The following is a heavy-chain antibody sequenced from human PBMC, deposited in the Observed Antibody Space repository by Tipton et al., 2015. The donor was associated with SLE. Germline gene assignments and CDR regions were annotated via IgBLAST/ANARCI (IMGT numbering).Heavy chain of an antibody. D-gene: IGHD1-26*01. CDR1: GGSISSSSYY. Sequence: TLSLTCTVSGGSISSSSYYWSWIRQPPGKGLEWIGYIYYSGSTNYNPSLKSRVTISVDTSKNQFSLKLSSVTAADTAVYCCASGRTGVMGGTWGQGTLVTVS. J-gene: IGHJ4*02. CDR2: IYYSGST. V-gene: IGHV4-61*01. CDR3: ASGRTGVMGGT.